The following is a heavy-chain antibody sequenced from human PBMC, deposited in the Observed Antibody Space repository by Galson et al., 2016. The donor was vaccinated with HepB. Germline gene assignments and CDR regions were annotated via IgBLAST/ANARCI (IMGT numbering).Heavy chain of an antibody. V-gene: IGHV2-5*02. Sequence: LVKPTQTLTLTCTFSGFSLSTSGVGVGWIRQPPGKALEWLALIYWDEDKRYSPSLKSRLTITKDTSKNQVVLTMTNMDPVDTATYYCAHRRTDFSGFDYWGQGTLVTVSS. CDR2: IYWDEDK. CDR1: GFSLSTSGVG. D-gene: IGHD3-3*01. CDR3: AHRRTDFSGFDY. J-gene: IGHJ4*02.